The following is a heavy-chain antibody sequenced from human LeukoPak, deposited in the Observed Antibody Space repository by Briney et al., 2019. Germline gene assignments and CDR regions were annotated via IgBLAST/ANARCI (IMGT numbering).Heavy chain of an antibody. J-gene: IGHJ4*02. V-gene: IGHV1-46*01. Sequence: ASVKVSCKASGYTLTSYYMHWVRQAPGQGLEWMGIINPSGGSTSYAQKFQGRVTMTRGTSTSTVYMELSSLRSEDTAVYYCAGNLNLYDSSGYCDYWGQGTLVSVSS. CDR1: GYTLTSYY. CDR2: INPSGGST. CDR3: AGNLNLYDSSGYCDY. D-gene: IGHD3-22*01.